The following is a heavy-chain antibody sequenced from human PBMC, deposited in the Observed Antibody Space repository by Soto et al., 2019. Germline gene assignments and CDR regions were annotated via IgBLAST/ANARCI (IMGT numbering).Heavy chain of an antibody. V-gene: IGHV5-51*01. CDR1: GYNFPNYW. CDR3: ARHIPVDLGPGFDL. CDR2: IYPDDSDI. Sequence: EVQLVQSGAEVRKPGESLKISCKGSGYNFPNYWIAWVRQMPGKGLEWMGIIYPDDSDIRYNSSFQGQVTISADKSIKTDSLQWSSLKASATAMYYCARHIPVDLGPGFDLWGQGTLVIVSS. J-gene: IGHJ5*02. D-gene: IGHD3-16*01.